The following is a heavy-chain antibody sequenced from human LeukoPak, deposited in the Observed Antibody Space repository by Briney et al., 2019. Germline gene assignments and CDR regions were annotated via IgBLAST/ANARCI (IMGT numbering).Heavy chain of an antibody. Sequence: PGGSLRLSCAASGFTFSSYGMSWVRQAPGKGLEWVSAISGSGGSTYYADSVKGRFTISRDNSKNTLYLQMNSLRAEDTAVYYCAKDRTLFDYDSSGYYSSWGQGTLVTVSS. J-gene: IGHJ5*02. CDR2: ISGSGGST. CDR3: AKDRTLFDYDSSGYYSS. D-gene: IGHD3-22*01. CDR1: GFTFSSYG. V-gene: IGHV3-23*01.